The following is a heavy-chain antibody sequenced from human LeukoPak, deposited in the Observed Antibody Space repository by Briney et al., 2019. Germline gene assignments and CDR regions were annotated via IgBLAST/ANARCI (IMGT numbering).Heavy chain of an antibody. V-gene: IGHV3-23*01. Sequence: GGSLRLSCAASGFNFDTYGLSWVRQAPGKGLEWVSSISASGVTSESADSIKGRFTISRDNSKNTLYLQINSLRAEDTAIYYCASRPVYGVQYFDYWGQGTLVTVSS. J-gene: IGHJ4*02. CDR1: GFNFDTYG. CDR2: ISASGVTS. CDR3: ASRPVYGVQYFDY. D-gene: IGHD4-17*01.